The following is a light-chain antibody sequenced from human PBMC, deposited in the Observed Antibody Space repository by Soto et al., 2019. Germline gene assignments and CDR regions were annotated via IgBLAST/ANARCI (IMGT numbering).Light chain of an antibody. V-gene: IGLV2-8*01. Sequence: QSALTQPPSASGSPGQSVTISCTGTSSDIGGYNYVSWYQQPPGKAPKLMIYEVTKRPSGVPDRFSGSKSGNTASLTVSWLQAEDEADYYCTSFAGNFNVVFGGGTQLTVL. CDR3: TSFAGNFNVV. CDR1: SSDIGGYNY. J-gene: IGLJ2*01. CDR2: EVT.